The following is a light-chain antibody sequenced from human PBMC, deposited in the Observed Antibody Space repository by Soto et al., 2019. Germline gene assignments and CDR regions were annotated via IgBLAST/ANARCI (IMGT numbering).Light chain of an antibody. V-gene: IGKV1-5*03. CDR3: QHYNDYSWT. CDR1: QSISIW. Sequence: DIHMTQSPSTLSASVGDRVTITCRASQSISIWLAWYQQKPGRAPNLLIYGTSSLESGVPSRFSGSGSGTAFTLPISSLQPDDFATYYCQHYNDYSWTFGQETKVEIK. J-gene: IGKJ1*01. CDR2: GTS.